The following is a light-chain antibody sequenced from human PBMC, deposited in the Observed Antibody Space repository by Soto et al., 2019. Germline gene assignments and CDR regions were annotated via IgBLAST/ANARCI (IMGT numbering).Light chain of an antibody. CDR1: SSDVGRYNL. Sequence: QSALTQPASVSGSPGQSITISCTGTSSDVGRYNLVSWYQQHPGKAPKLMIYEGSKRPSGVSNRFSGSKSGNTASLTISGLQAEDEADYYCCSYAGSSTPVVFGGGNKLTVL. CDR3: CSYAGSSTPVV. V-gene: IGLV2-23*01. CDR2: EGS. J-gene: IGLJ2*01.